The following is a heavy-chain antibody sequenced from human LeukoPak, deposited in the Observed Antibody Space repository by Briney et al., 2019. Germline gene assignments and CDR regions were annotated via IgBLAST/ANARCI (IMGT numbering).Heavy chain of an antibody. CDR3: ARVYYYDSSGTKDY. Sequence: GASVTVSCKASGYTFTGYYMHWVRQAPGQGLEWMGWINPNSGGTNYAQKFQGRVTMTRDTSISTAYMELSRLRSDDTAVYYCARVYYYDSSGTKDYWGQGTLVTVSS. J-gene: IGHJ4*02. CDR1: GYTFTGYY. CDR2: INPNSGGT. V-gene: IGHV1-2*02. D-gene: IGHD3-22*01.